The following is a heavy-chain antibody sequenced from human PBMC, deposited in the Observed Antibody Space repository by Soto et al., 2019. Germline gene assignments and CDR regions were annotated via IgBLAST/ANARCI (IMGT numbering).Heavy chain of an antibody. D-gene: IGHD1-26*01. J-gene: IGHJ4*02. Sequence: PSETLSLTCTVSGGSISSSSYYWGWIRQPPGKGLEWIGNIYYSGTTYYNPSLKSRATISVDTSKNQFSLKLSSVTAADTAVYYCGRVIPPYSGSCVDYWGQGTQVTVS. CDR3: GRVIPPYSGSCVDY. CDR1: GGSISSSSYY. V-gene: IGHV4-39*01. CDR2: IYYSGTT.